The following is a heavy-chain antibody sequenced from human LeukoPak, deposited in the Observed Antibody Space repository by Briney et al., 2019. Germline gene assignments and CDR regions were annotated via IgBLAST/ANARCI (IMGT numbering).Heavy chain of an antibody. CDR2: IYYSGST. CDR3: ARVWFGAVAGRYYYYMDV. CDR1: GGSISSYY. J-gene: IGHJ6*03. Sequence: SSETLSLTCTVSGGSISSYYWSWIRQPPGKGLEWIGYIYYSGSTNYNPSLKSRVTISVDTSKNQFSLKLRSVTAADTAVYYCARVWFGAVAGRYYYYMDVWGKGTTVTVSS. V-gene: IGHV4-59*01. D-gene: IGHD6-19*01.